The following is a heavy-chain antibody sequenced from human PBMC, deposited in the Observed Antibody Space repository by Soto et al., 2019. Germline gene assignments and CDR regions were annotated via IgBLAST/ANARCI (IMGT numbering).Heavy chain of an antibody. J-gene: IGHJ4*02. Sequence: EVQLLESGGGLVQPGGSLRLSCAASGLGFSNYAMNWVRQVPGKGLEWVSVISGNGDKTYYAESVKGRFTIARDNAKNTVYLQMNSLRAEDTALYYCANEGGPVVITFDCWGQGTLVTVSS. CDR3: ANEGGPVVITFDC. V-gene: IGHV3-23*01. CDR2: ISGNGDKT. D-gene: IGHD3-22*01. CDR1: GLGFSNYA.